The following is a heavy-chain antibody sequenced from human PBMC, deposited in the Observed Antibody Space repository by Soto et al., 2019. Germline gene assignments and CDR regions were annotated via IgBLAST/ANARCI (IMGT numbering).Heavy chain of an antibody. V-gene: IGHV1-3*01. CDR3: ARARAVAAAHFDY. CDR2: INAGNGNT. CDR1: GYTFTSYA. Sequence: ASVKVSCKASGYTFTSYAMHWVRQAPGQRLEWMGWINAGNGNTKYSQKFQGRVTITRDTSASTAYMELSSLRSEDTAVYYCARARAVAAAHFDYWGQGTLVTVSS. J-gene: IGHJ4*02. D-gene: IGHD6-13*01.